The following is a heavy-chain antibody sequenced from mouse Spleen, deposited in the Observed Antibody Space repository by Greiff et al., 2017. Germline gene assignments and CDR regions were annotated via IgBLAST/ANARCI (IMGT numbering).Heavy chain of an antibody. J-gene: IGHJ2*01. CDR3: ARSTMITRFNY. CDR2: INPGSGGT. CDR1: GYAFTNYL. D-gene: IGHD2-4*01. Sequence: QVQLQQSGAELVRPGTSVKVSCKASGYAFTNYLIEWVKQRPGQGLEWIGVINPGSGGTNYNEKFKGKATLTADKSSSTAYMQLSSLTSDDSAVYFCARSTMITRFNYWGQGTTLTVSS. V-gene: IGHV1-54*01.